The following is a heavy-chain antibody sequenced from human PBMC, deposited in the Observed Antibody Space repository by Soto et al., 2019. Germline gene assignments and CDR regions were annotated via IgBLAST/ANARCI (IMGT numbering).Heavy chain of an antibody. J-gene: IGHJ6*02. CDR3: ARDVPDFWSPQGEREYYYGMDV. Sequence: ASVKVSCKASGYTFTSYGISWVRQAPGQGLEWMGWISAYNGNTNYAQKLQGRVTMTTDTSTSTAYMELRSLRSDDTAVYYCARDVPDFWSPQGEREYYYGMDVWGQGTTVTVSS. CDR1: GYTFTSYG. V-gene: IGHV1-18*01. D-gene: IGHD3-3*01. CDR2: ISAYNGNT.